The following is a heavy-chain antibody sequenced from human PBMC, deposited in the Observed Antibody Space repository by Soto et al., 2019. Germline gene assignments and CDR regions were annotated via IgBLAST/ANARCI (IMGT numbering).Heavy chain of an antibody. J-gene: IGHJ4*02. V-gene: IGHV3-7*01. CDR1: GFTFSNNW. Sequence: GGSLRLSCAASGFTFSNNWMSWVRQAPGKGLEWVANIKQDGSETDYVDSVKGRFTISRDNAKNSLYLQMDSLRAEDSGLYYCATDLYGDSVFDHWGQGSLVTVSS. CDR3: ATDLYGDSVFDH. CDR2: IKQDGSET. D-gene: IGHD4-17*01.